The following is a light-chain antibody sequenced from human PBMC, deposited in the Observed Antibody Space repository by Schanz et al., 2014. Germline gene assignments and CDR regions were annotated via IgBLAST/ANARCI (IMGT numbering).Light chain of an antibody. CDR1: SSDGGYIY. CDR3: NSYAGNTNV. J-gene: IGLJ1*01. CDR2: DVS. V-gene: IGLV2-14*01. Sequence: QSVLTQPASVSGSPGQSITISCTGTSSDGGYIYVSWYQQHPGKAPKLMIFDVSNRPSGVSNRFSGSKSGNTASLTISGLQAEDEADYYCNSYAGNTNVFGTGTKLTVL.